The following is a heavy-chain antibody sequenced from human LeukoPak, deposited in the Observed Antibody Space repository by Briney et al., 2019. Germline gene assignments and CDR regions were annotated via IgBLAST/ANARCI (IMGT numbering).Heavy chain of an antibody. CDR3: ARDQLPPGWFGELSMDV. D-gene: IGHD3-10*01. V-gene: IGHV1-3*01. Sequence: GASVKVSCKGSGYTFTSYAMHWVRQAPGQRLEWMGWINAGNGNTKYSQKFQGRVTITRDTSASTAYMELSSLRSEDTAVYYCARDQLPPGWFGELSMDVWGQGTTVTVSS. J-gene: IGHJ6*02. CDR1: GYTFTSYA. CDR2: INAGNGNT.